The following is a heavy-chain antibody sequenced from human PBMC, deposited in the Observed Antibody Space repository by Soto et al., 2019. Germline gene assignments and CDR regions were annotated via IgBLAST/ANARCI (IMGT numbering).Heavy chain of an antibody. Sequence: QVQLQESGPGLVKPSGTLSLTCAVSGGSISSSNWWSWVRQPPGKGLEWIGDIYHSGSTNYNPSLNGRATISVDKSTGQFSRKLCAVTSADTALYYCATGGTTGLTTGVCWCVPWVQGTLVTVPS. CDR2: IYHSGST. D-gene: IGHD4-17*01. V-gene: IGHV4-4*02. CDR1: GGSISSSNW. J-gene: IGHJ5*02. CDR3: ATGGTTGLTTGVCWCVP.